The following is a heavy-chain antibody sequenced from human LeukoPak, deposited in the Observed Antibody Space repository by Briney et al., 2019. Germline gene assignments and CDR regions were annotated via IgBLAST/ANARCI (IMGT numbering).Heavy chain of an antibody. Sequence: GESLKISCKGSGYRFTSYCIAWGRQMPGKGVEGMGIIDPGDSDTRYSPSFQGQVTISADKSIITAYLQWRSLKASDTAMYYCARLLSGSYYASSGYPGNAFDIWGQGTMVTVSS. CDR3: ARLLSGSYYASSGYPGNAFDI. V-gene: IGHV5-51*01. CDR2: IDPGDSDT. D-gene: IGHD3-22*01. J-gene: IGHJ3*02. CDR1: GYRFTSYC.